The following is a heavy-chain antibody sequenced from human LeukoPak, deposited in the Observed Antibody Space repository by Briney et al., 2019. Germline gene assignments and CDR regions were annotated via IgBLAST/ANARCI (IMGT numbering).Heavy chain of an antibody. CDR1: EFTFTAYW. CDR2: INQDGSEK. Sequence: GGSLRLSCAVSEFTFTAYWMSWVRQAPGKGLEWVANINQDGSEKYYVDSVKGRFTISRDNAENSLFLQMNSLRAEDTAVYYCARARNCDSWGQGTLVTVSS. D-gene: IGHD1-7*01. V-gene: IGHV3-7*05. J-gene: IGHJ5*01. CDR3: ARARNCDS.